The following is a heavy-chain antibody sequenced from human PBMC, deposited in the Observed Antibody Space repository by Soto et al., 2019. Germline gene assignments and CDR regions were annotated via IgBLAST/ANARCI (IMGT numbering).Heavy chain of an antibody. J-gene: IGHJ4*02. V-gene: IGHV1-8*01. D-gene: IGHD3-22*01. CDR1: GYSFSSYD. Sequence: QVQLVQSGAAVKKPGASVKVSCKASGYSFSSYDINWVRQAAGQGLEWMGWMNPNSGNTGYAQKFQGRVTMTRDTXISTAYMELSSLRSEDTAVYYCARDRYDSSNYFSFWGQGTLVTVSS. CDR3: ARDRYDSSNYFSF. CDR2: MNPNSGNT.